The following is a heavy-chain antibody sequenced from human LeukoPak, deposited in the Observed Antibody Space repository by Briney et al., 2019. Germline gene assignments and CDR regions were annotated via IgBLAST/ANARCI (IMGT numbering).Heavy chain of an antibody. Sequence: SETLTLTCSVSGGSISIYYWSWIRQPPGKGLEWIGYVYNSGSTDYNPSLKSRVTISVDTSKNQFSLKVNSVTASDTAVYYCVRDRELYYWGQGILVTVSS. D-gene: IGHD1-26*01. CDR3: VRDRELYY. CDR2: VYNSGST. V-gene: IGHV4-59*01. CDR1: GGSISIYY. J-gene: IGHJ4*02.